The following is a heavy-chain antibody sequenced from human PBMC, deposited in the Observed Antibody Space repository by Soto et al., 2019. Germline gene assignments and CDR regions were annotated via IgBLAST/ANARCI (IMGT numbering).Heavy chain of an antibody. Sequence: PSVTLSLTCTVFGGSISSSSDCWGWIRQPPGKGLEWIGSIYYSGSTYYNPSLKSRVTISVDTSKNQFSLKLSSVTAADTAVYYCARANWNYVLPYYFAYWRQGTLVTVSS. CDR2: IYYSGST. J-gene: IGHJ4*02. CDR1: GGSISSSSDC. CDR3: ARANWNYVLPYYFAY. V-gene: IGHV4-39*01. D-gene: IGHD1-7*01.